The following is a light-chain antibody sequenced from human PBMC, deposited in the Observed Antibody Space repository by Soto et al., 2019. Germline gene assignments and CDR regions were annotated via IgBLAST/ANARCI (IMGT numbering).Light chain of an antibody. CDR2: DAS. CDR3: QQRSNWPPVT. V-gene: IGKV3-11*01. J-gene: IGKJ5*01. Sequence: PGERATLSCRASQSVSSYLAWYQQKPGQAPRLLIYDASNRATGIPARFSGSGSGTDFTLTISSLEPEDFAVYYCQQRSNWPPVTFGQGTRLEIK. CDR1: QSVSSY.